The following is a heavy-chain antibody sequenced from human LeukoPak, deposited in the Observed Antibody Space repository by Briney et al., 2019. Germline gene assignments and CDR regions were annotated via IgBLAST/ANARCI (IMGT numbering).Heavy chain of an antibody. CDR1: GFTFSSFA. CDR3: AKRGDGGKERYYFDS. D-gene: IGHD4-23*01. J-gene: IGHJ4*02. Sequence: TGGSLRLSCAASGFTFSSFAMSWVRQAPGKGLEWVSTIGGSSGNTYYADSVKGRFTISRDNSKNTLYLQMNSLRADDTAVYYCAKRGDGGKERYYFDSWGQGTLVTVSS. V-gene: IGHV3-23*01. CDR2: IGGSSGNT.